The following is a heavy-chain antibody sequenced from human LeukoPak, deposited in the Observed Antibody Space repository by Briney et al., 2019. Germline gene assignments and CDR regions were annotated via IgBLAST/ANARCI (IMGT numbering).Heavy chain of an antibody. CDR3: ARGGDSGYDEGGFDY. Sequence: SETLSLTCTVSGGSISSYYWSWIRQPPGKGLEWIGFIYYSGSTNYNPSLKSRVTISVDTSKNQFSLKLSSVTAADTAVYYCARGGDSGYDEGGFDYWGQGTLVTVSS. V-gene: IGHV4-59*01. CDR2: IYYSGST. CDR1: GGSISSYY. J-gene: IGHJ4*02. D-gene: IGHD5-12*01.